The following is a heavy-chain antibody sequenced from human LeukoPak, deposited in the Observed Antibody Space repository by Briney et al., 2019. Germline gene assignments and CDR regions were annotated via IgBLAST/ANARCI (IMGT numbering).Heavy chain of an antibody. V-gene: IGHV1-18*01. Sequence: GASVKVSCKASGYTFTSYGISWVRQAPGQGLEWMGWISAYNGNTNYAQKLQGRVTMTTDTSTSTAYMELRSLRSDDTAVYYCAVKGYYYDSSGYYYRRFGREYFQHWGQGTLVTVSS. CDR3: AVKGYYYDSSGYYYRRFGREYFQH. D-gene: IGHD3-22*01. J-gene: IGHJ1*01. CDR1: GYTFTSYG. CDR2: ISAYNGNT.